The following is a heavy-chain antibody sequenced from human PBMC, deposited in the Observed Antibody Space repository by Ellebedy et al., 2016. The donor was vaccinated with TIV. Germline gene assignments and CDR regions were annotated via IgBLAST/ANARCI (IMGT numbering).Heavy chain of an antibody. CDR1: GYTFTSYT. CDR2: INAGNGNT. D-gene: IGHD3-3*01. Sequence: AASVKVSCKASGYTFTSYTIHWARQVPGQRLEWMGWINAGNGNTKYSQKFQGRVTITRDTSARTAYMELSSLRSEDTAVYYCARGPGIFGVVISNWFDPWGQGTLVTVSS. V-gene: IGHV1-3*01. CDR3: ARGPGIFGVVISNWFDP. J-gene: IGHJ5*02.